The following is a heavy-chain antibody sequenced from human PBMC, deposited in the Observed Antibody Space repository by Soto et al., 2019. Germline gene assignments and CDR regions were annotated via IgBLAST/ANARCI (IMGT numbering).Heavy chain of an antibody. V-gene: IGHV3-9*01. CDR1: GFTFDDYA. D-gene: IGHD6-13*01. CDR3: AKDGPSSSWYPSHYYSYYMDV. Sequence: PGGSLRLSCAASGFTFDDYAMHWVRQAPGKGLEWVSGISWNSGSIGYADSVKGRFTISSDNAKNSLYLQMNSLRAEDTALYYCAKDGPSSSWYPSHYYSYYMDVWGKGTTVTVSS. CDR2: ISWNSGSI. J-gene: IGHJ6*03.